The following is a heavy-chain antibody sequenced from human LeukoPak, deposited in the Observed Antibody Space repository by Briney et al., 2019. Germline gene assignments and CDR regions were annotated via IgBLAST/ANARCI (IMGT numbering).Heavy chain of an antibody. CDR3: ARHEPPRDSSGYYYYFDY. V-gene: IGHV4-59*08. Sequence: SETLSLTCTVSGGSISSYYWSWIRQPPGKGLEWIGYIYYSGSTNYNPSLKSRVTISVDTSKNQFSLKLSSVTAADTAVYYCARHEPPRDSSGYYYYFDYWGQGTLVTVSS. J-gene: IGHJ4*02. D-gene: IGHD3-22*01. CDR1: GGSISSYY. CDR2: IYYSGST.